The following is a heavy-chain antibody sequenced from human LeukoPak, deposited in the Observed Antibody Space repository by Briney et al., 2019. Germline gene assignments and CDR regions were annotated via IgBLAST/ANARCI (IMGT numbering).Heavy chain of an antibody. Sequence: SETLSLTCAVSGYSISSGYHWGWIRQPPGKGLEWIGYIHHSGTTDYNPSLKSRVIILADTTENQFSLKVGSLTAADTAVYHCARRLGVITRDAYDIWGQGTMVIVSS. CDR2: IHHSGTT. D-gene: IGHD3-3*01. CDR1: GYSISSGYH. V-gene: IGHV4-38-2*01. J-gene: IGHJ3*02. CDR3: ARRLGVITRDAYDI.